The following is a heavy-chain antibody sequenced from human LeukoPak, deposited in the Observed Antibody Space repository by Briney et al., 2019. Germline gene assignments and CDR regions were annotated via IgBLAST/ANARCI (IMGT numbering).Heavy chain of an antibody. CDR1: GFTVSSNY. V-gene: IGHV3-53*05. J-gene: IGHJ4*02. CDR3: AKEALFRGVHGNYFDY. D-gene: IGHD3-10*01. Sequence: PGGSLRLSCAASGFTVSSNYMSWVRQAPGKGLEWVSVIYSGGSTYYADSVKGRFTISRDNSKNTLYLQMNSLRPEDTAVYYCAKEALFRGVHGNYFDYWGQGTLVTVSS. CDR2: IYSGGST.